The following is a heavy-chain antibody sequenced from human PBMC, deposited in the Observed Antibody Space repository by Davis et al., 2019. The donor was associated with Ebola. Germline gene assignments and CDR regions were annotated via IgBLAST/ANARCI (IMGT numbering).Heavy chain of an antibody. V-gene: IGHV3-11*04. CDR3: ARDRFSDYYGMDV. CDR1: GFTFSDYY. D-gene: IGHD1-26*01. Sequence: GESLKISCAASGFTFSDYYMSWIRQAPGKGLEWLSYIYTSGNTIYYADSVKGRFTISRDNAKNSLYLQMNSLRAEDTAVYSCARDRFSDYYGMDVWGQGTTVTVSS. CDR2: IYTSGNTI. J-gene: IGHJ6*02.